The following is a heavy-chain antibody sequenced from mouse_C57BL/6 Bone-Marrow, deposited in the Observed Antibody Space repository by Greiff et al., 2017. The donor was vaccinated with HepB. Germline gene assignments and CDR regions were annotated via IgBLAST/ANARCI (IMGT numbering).Heavy chain of an antibody. CDR1: GYSFTGYY. Sequence: VQLKQPGPELVKPGASVKISCKASGYSFTGYYMHWVRQSHGNILDWIGYIYPYNGVSSYNQKFKGKATLTVDKSSSTAYMELRSLTSEDSAVYYCAVLGGDYDEENWGQGTSVTVSS. V-gene: IGHV1-31*01. CDR3: AVLGGDYDEEN. J-gene: IGHJ4*01. CDR2: IYPYNGVS. D-gene: IGHD2-4*01.